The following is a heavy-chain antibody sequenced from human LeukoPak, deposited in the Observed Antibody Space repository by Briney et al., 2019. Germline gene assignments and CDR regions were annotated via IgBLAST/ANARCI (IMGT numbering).Heavy chain of an antibody. CDR2: ISGSGGST. V-gene: IGHV3-23*01. J-gene: IGHJ4*02. CDR3: AKAPLPYCSSTSCYVLDY. CDR1: GFTFSSYA. Sequence: PGGSLRLSCAASGFTFSSYAMSWVRQAPGKGLEWVSAISGSGGSTYYADSVKGRFTISRDNSKNTLYLQMNSLRAEDTAVYYCAKAPLPYCSSTSCYVLDYWGQGTLVTVSS. D-gene: IGHD2-2*01.